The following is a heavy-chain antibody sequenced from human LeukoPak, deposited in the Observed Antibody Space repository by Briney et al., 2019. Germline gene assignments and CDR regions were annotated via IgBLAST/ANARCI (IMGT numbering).Heavy chain of an antibody. CDR2: IYTTGST. J-gene: IGHJ3*02. CDR3: ARGPRATATQAFDI. V-gene: IGHV4-4*07. Sequence: SETLSLTCTVSDGSITNSYWRWIRQPAGKGLEWIGRIYTTGSTNYNPSLNSRVTMSVDTSKNQFSLKLNSVTAADTAVYYCARGPRATATQAFDIWGQGTMVTVSS. D-gene: IGHD2-15*01. CDR1: DGSITNSY.